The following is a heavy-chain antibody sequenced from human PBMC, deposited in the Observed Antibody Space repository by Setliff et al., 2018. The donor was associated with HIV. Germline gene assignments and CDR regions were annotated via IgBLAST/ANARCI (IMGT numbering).Heavy chain of an antibody. CDR1: RYSFTTYW. D-gene: IGHD4-17*01. V-gene: IGHV5-51*01. J-gene: IGHJ4*02. Sequence: GESPKISCKGSRYSFTTYWIAWVRQMHGKGLQWMGIVYPGDSDTRYSPSFQGQVTISADKSISTAYLHWSTLKASDTAMYYCATLDPNYGDYVNYWGQGTLVTVSS. CDR3: ATLDPNYGDYVNY. CDR2: VYPGDSDT.